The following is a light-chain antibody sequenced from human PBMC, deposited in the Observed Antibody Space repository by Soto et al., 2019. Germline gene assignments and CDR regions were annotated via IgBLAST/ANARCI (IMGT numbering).Light chain of an antibody. CDR2: EGS. CDR3: CSYAGINTFVV. V-gene: IGLV2-23*03. J-gene: IGLJ2*01. CDR1: SSDVGSYNL. Sequence: QTVVTQPASVSGSPGQSITISCTGTSSDVGSYNLVSWYQEHPGKAPKLMIYEGSKRPSGVSNRFSGSKSGNTASLTISGLQADDEADYYCCSYAGINTFVVFGGGTKVTVL.